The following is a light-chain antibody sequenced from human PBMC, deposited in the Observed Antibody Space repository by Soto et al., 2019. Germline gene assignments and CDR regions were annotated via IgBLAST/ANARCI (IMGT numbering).Light chain of an antibody. Sequence: EIVLTQSPGTLSLSPGERATLSCRASQSVTINYLAWCQQKPGQAPRLLVYGASTRATGIPDRFSGSGSGTDFTLTISSLEPEDSAVYYCQQRVHWLTFGGGTKVDIK. V-gene: IGKV3D-20*02. CDR1: QSVTINY. J-gene: IGKJ4*01. CDR3: QQRVHWLT. CDR2: GAS.